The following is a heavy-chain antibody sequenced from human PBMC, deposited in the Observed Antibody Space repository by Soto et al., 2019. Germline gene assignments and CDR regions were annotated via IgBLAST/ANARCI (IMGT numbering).Heavy chain of an antibody. Sequence: PGGSLRLSCEASGFTFSDYAMSWVRQAPGKGLEWVSGISGSGAATFSADSVKGRFTVSRDNSENTLYLLMNSLRAEDTAVYYCARGHGVWGQGTMVTVSS. V-gene: IGHV3-23*01. CDR1: GFTFSDYA. J-gene: IGHJ3*01. CDR2: ISGSGAAT. CDR3: ARGHGV.